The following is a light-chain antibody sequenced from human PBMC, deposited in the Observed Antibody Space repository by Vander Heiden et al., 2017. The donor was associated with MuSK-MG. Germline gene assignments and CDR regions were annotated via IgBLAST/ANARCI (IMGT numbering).Light chain of an antibody. CDR2: AAS. CDR1: QSISSY. CDR3: LQSHSTPST. V-gene: IGKV1-39*01. J-gene: IGKJ2*01. Sequence: DSQMTQSPSSLSAPVGDRATIPCRASQSISSYLNWYQQKPGKAPKLLIYAASSLESGVPSRFSGSGSGTDFTLTISRLQPEDFATYYCLQSHSTPSTFGQGTKLEIK.